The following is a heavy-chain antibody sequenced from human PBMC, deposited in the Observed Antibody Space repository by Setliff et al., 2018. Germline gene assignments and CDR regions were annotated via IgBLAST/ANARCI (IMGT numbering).Heavy chain of an antibody. Sequence: SETLSLTCTVSGASINSGTYYWAWIRQPPGKGLEWIGRIHYSGTTYYNASLKSRVTMSVDTSKNQFSLNLSSVTAADTAVYYCARTSSGRYFDLWGRGTLVTVSS. J-gene: IGHJ2*01. CDR2: IHYSGTT. V-gene: IGHV4-39*01. CDR3: ARTSSGRYFDL. CDR1: GASINSGTYY.